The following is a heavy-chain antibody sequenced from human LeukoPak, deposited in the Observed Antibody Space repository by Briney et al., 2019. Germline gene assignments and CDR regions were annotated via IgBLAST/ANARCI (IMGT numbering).Heavy chain of an antibody. V-gene: IGHV4-61*08. CDR3: ASYPRSGYYLGLDY. CDR2: IYYSGST. D-gene: IGHD3-22*01. Sequence: SETLSLTCTVSGGSISSGGYYWSWIRQHPGKGLEWIGYIYYSGSTYYNPSLKSRVTISVDTSKNQFSLKLNSVTAADTAVYYCASYPRSGYYLGLDYWGQGTLVTVSS. CDR1: GGSISSGGYY. J-gene: IGHJ4*02.